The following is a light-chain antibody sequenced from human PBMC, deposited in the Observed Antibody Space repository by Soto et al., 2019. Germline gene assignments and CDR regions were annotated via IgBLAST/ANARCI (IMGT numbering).Light chain of an antibody. J-gene: IGLJ2*01. CDR1: SSNIGAGYD. CDR3: QSYDNSLSGYVL. V-gene: IGLV1-40*01. CDR2: GNS. Sequence: QPVLTQPPSVSGAPGQRVTISCTGGSSNIGAGYDVHWYQQLPGTAPKLLIYGNSNRPSGVPDRFSGSKSGTSASLAITGLQADDEAAYCQSYDNSLSGYVLFGGGTKVTVL.